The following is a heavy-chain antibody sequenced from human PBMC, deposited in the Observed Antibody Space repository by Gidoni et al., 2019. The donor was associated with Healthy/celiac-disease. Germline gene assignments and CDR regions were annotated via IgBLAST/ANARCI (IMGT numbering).Heavy chain of an antibody. CDR2: ISYDGSNR. J-gene: IGHJ3*02. CDR1: RFTLSIYA. Sequence: QVQLVESGAGVVQPGRSLILPCAASRFTLSIYAMHCVRQAAGKGLEWVAVISYDGSNRYYADSVKGRFTISRDNSKNTLYLQMNSLRAEDTAVYYCARDLSGSYHDAFDIWGQGTMVTVSS. V-gene: IGHV3-30*04. D-gene: IGHD1-26*01. CDR3: ARDLSGSYHDAFDI.